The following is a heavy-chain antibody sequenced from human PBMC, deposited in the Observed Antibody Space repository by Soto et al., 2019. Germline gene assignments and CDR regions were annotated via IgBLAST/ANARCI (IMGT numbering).Heavy chain of an antibody. D-gene: IGHD3-16*02. CDR2: INPNGYSR. V-gene: IGHV1-46*01. CDR3: ARSSGGVFGIIIEGSNWLAP. CDR1: ADIFPRCY. Sequence: ASVKVSCQAPADIFPRCYIHWVRPAPGHGVAWGGRINPNGYSRRIARTFQDGITMTADTTTSTVYVKLRSLRSEDTAVYYCARSSGGVFGIIIEGSNWLAPWGQGSLVTVSS. J-gene: IGHJ5*02.